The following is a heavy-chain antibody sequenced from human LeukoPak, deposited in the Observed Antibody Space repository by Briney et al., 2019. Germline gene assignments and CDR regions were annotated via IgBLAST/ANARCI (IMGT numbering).Heavy chain of an antibody. D-gene: IGHD3-16*02. CDR2: IYTSGTT. CDR3: ASLYDYVWGSYRYFDY. Sequence: SETLSLTCAFSGDSISSYNWHWIRQPPGKGLEWIGCIYTSGTTNYNSSLRSRVTISVDTSKNQFSLKLSSVTAADTAVYYCASLYDYVWGSYRYFDYWGQGTLVTVSS. J-gene: IGHJ4*02. CDR1: GDSISSYN. V-gene: IGHV4-4*08.